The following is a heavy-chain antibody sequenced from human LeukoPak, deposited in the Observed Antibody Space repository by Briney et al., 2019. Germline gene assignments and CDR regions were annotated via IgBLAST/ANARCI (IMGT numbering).Heavy chain of an antibody. D-gene: IGHD3-22*01. CDR2: IWYDGSNK. J-gene: IGHJ4*02. CDR1: GFTFSSYG. Sequence: GGSLRLSCAASGFTFSSYGMHWVRQAPGKGLEWVAVIWYDGSNKYYADSVKGRFTISRDNSKNTPYLQMNSLRAEDTAVYYCARAPGYYYDSSGYYLDYWGQGTLVTVSS. V-gene: IGHV3-33*01. CDR3: ARAPGYYYDSSGYYLDY.